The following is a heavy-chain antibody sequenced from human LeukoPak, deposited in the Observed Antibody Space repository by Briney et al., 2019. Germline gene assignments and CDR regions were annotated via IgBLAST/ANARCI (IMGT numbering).Heavy chain of an antibody. CDR2: IYYSGST. Sequence: SETLSLTCTVSGGSISSYYWSWIRQPPEKGREWFGYIYYSGSTNYNPSLKSRVTISVDTSKNQFSLKLSSVTAADTAVYYCARVEDCSGGSCLDYWGQGTLVTVSS. CDR1: GGSISSYY. D-gene: IGHD2-15*01. J-gene: IGHJ4*02. V-gene: IGHV4-59*01. CDR3: ARVEDCSGGSCLDY.